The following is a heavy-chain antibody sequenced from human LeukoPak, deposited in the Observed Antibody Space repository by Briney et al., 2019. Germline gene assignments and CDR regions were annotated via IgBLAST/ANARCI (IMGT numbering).Heavy chain of an antibody. CDR2: ISSSSSYI. D-gene: IGHD3-10*01. CDR3: ARVETLRYGSGSYYAFDI. Sequence: GGSLRLSCAASGFTFSSYSMNWVRQAPGKGLEWVSSISSSSSYIYYADSVKGRFTISRDNAKNSLYLQMNNLRAEDTAVYYCARVETLRYGSGSYYAFDIWGQGTMVTVSS. V-gene: IGHV3-21*01. CDR1: GFTFSSYS. J-gene: IGHJ3*02.